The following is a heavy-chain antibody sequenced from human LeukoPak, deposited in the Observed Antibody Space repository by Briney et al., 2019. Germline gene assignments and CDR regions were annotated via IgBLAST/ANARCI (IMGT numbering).Heavy chain of an antibody. D-gene: IGHD1-1*01. V-gene: IGHV4-39*01. J-gene: IGHJ5*02. CDR2: INHSGST. CDR1: GVSISSSNSY. Sequence: SETLSLTCTVSGVSISSSNSYWGWIRQPPGKGLEWIGEINHSGSTYYNPSLRSRVSISVHTSKNQFSLKLTSVTAADTAVYYCARPVPSRLGWFDPWGQGTLVTVSS. CDR3: ARPVPSRLGWFDP.